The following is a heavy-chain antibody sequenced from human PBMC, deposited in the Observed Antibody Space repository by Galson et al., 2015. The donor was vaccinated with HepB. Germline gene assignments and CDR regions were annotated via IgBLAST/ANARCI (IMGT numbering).Heavy chain of an antibody. Sequence: SLRLSCAASGFTFDDYTMHWVRQAPGKGLEWVSLISWDGGSTYYADSVKGRFSISRDNSKNSLYLQMNSLRTEDTALYYCAKSYETKGLEWLTTFDYWGQGTLVTVSS. CDR1: GFTFDDYT. CDR3: AKSYETKGLEWLTTFDY. J-gene: IGHJ4*02. V-gene: IGHV3-43*01. D-gene: IGHD3-3*01. CDR2: ISWDGGST.